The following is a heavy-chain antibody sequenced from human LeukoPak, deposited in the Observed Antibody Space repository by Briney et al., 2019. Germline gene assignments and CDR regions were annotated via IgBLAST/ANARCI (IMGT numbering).Heavy chain of an antibody. J-gene: IGHJ4*02. CDR1: GFTFNSYT. Sequence: GGSLRLSRAASGFTFNSYTMSWVRLAPGKGLEWVSSVGGAGGDTWYADSVKGRFTISRDNSKNTLYLQMDSPRAEDTAVYYCARDHSWGSEYYFDYWGQGTLVTVSS. D-gene: IGHD6-13*01. V-gene: IGHV3-23*01. CDR2: VGGAGGDT. CDR3: ARDHSWGSEYYFDY.